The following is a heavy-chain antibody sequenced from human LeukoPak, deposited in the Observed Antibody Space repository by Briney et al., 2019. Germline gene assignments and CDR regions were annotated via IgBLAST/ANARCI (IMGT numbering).Heavy chain of an antibody. CDR3: ARGQKRSTYYDFWSGYYPPLYFDY. J-gene: IGHJ4*02. Sequence: ASVKVSCKASGYTFTSYDINWVRQATGQGLEWMGWMNPNSGNTGYAHKFQGRVTMTRNTSISTAYMELSSLRSEDTAVYYCARGQKRSTYYDFWSGYYPPLYFDYWGQGTLVTVSS. V-gene: IGHV1-8*01. CDR1: GYTFTSYD. D-gene: IGHD3-3*01. CDR2: MNPNSGNT.